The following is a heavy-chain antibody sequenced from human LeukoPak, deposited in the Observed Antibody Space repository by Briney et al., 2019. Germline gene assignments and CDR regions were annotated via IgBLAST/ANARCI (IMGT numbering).Heavy chain of an antibody. D-gene: IGHD6-13*01. CDR1: GYTFTSYG. Sequence: ASVKVSCKASGYTFTSYGISWVRQAPGQGLEWMGWISAYNGNTNYAQKLQGRVTMTTDTSTSTAYMELRSLRSDDTGVYYCARKKQQLVRWNYYSYMGVWGKGTTVTVSS. CDR3: ARKKQQLVRWNYYSYMGV. CDR2: ISAYNGNT. J-gene: IGHJ6*03. V-gene: IGHV1-18*01.